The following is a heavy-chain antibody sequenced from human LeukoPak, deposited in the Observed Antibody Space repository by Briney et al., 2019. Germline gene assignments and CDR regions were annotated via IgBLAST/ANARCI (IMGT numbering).Heavy chain of an antibody. CDR2: VKGDGSFT. CDR3: VRDGDDYNFDY. CDR1: GFTFRNYW. D-gene: IGHD5-24*01. Sequence: GGSLRLSCAASGFTFRNYWMHWVRQAPGKGLVWVSRVKGDGSFTDYADSVKGRFTISRDNAKNTLYLQMYSLRAEDTAAYYCVRDGDDYNFDYWGQGSLVTVSP. V-gene: IGHV3-74*01. J-gene: IGHJ4*02.